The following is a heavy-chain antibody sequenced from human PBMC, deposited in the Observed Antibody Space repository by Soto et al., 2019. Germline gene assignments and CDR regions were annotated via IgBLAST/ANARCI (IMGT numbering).Heavy chain of an antibody. J-gene: IGHJ5*02. CDR1: GFIFSNYG. CDR3: ASVRVADSSLDL. Sequence: SLRLSCVGSGFIFSNYGMHWVRQAPGKGLEWVAFISYDGSDILYADSVKGRFTISRDNSKSTLFLHMNRPTAEDTAIYFCASVRVADSSLDLWGQGTLVTVSS. V-gene: IGHV3-30*03. D-gene: IGHD3-10*02. CDR2: ISYDGSDI.